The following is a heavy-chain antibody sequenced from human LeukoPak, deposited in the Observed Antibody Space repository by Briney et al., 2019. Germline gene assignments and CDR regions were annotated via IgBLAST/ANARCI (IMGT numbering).Heavy chain of an antibody. CDR3: ARARYNWNDGNWFDP. D-gene: IGHD1-1*01. J-gene: IGHJ5*02. Sequence: PSETLSLTCTVSGGSISSYYWSWIRQPPGKGLEWIGYIYYSGSTNYNPSLKSRVTISVDTSKNQFSLKLSSVTAADTAVYYCARARYNWNDGNWFDPWGQGTLVTVSS. CDR1: GGSISSYY. V-gene: IGHV4-59*08. CDR2: IYYSGST.